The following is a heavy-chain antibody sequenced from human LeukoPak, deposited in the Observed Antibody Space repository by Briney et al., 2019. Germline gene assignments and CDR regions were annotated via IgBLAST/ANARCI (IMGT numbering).Heavy chain of an antibody. J-gene: IGHJ5*02. Sequence: GASVKVSCKSSGYTFTGYYMHWVRQAPGQGLEWMGWINPNSGGTNYAQKFQGRVTMTRDTSISTAYMELSRLRSDDTAVYYCARAMGAAAGNWFDPWGQGTLVTVSS. CDR3: ARAMGAAAGNWFDP. D-gene: IGHD6-13*01. V-gene: IGHV1-2*02. CDR2: INPNSGGT. CDR1: GYTFTGYY.